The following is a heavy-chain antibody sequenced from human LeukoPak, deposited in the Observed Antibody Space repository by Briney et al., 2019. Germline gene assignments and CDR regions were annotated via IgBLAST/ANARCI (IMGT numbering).Heavy chain of an antibody. Sequence: GRSLRLSCAASGFTFSSYAMSWVRQAPRKGLEWVSAISGSGGSTYYADSVKCRFTISRDNSKNTLYLQMNSLRAEDTAVYYCAKGYSSGWYGDGFDIWGQGTMVTVSS. CDR1: GFTFSSYA. CDR3: AKGYSSGWYGDGFDI. J-gene: IGHJ3*02. V-gene: IGHV3-23*01. CDR2: ISGSGGST. D-gene: IGHD6-19*01.